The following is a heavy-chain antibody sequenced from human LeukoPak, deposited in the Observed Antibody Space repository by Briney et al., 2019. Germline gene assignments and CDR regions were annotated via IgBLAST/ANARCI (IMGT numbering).Heavy chain of an antibody. D-gene: IGHD6-6*01. Sequence: ASVKVSCKASRGTFSSYAITCVRQAPRHQLEGMGRIIPIIGIANSAQKFQCRVTITADKSTSTAYMELSSLRSEDTAVYYCARDSSSSEALGYWGQGRLVTVSS. CDR2: IIPIIGIA. CDR1: RGTFSSYA. V-gene: IGHV1-69*04. J-gene: IGHJ4*02. CDR3: ARDSSSSEALGY.